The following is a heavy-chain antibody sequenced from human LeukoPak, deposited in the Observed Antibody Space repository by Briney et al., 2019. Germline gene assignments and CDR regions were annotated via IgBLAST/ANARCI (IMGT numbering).Heavy chain of an antibody. CDR3: ARVGATGYYDFWSGYYTDYLGY. J-gene: IGHJ4*02. D-gene: IGHD3-3*01. V-gene: IGHV3-21*01. CDR1: GFTFSSYS. Sequence: GGSLRLSCAASGFTFSSYSMNWVRQAPGRGLEWVSSIISSSSYIYYADSVKGRLTISRDNAKNSLYLQMNSLRAEDPAVYYCARVGATGYYDFWSGYYTDYLGYWGQGTLVTVSS. CDR2: IISSSSYI.